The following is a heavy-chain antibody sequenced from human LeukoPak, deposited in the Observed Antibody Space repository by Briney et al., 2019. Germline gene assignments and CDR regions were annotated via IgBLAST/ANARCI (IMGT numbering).Heavy chain of an antibody. CDR2: INPDSGDS. CDR1: GYTFTAYY. V-gene: IGHV1-2*06. Sequence: ASVKVSCKASGYTFTAYYMHWIRQAPGQGLEWMGRINPDSGDSNYAQKFQGRVAMTRDTSLSTAYMELSSLRSDDTAVYYCARDPYDFWSGYLFDYWGQGTLVTVSS. J-gene: IGHJ4*02. CDR3: ARDPYDFWSGYLFDY. D-gene: IGHD3-3*01.